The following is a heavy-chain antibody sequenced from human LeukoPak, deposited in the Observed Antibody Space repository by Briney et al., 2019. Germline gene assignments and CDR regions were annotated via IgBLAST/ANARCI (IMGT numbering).Heavy chain of an antibody. D-gene: IGHD6-13*01. Sequence: SETLSLTCTVSGGSISSYYWSWIRQPAGKGLEWIGRIYTSGSTNYNPSLKSRVTMSVDTSKNQFSLKLSSVTAADTAVYYCVRAPRSYSSSWYGNAFDIWGQGTMVTVSS. CDR1: GGSISSYY. V-gene: IGHV4-4*07. CDR3: VRAPRSYSSSWYGNAFDI. CDR2: IYTSGST. J-gene: IGHJ3*02.